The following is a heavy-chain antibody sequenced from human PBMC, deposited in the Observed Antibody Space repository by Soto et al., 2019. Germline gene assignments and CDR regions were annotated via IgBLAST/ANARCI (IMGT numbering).Heavy chain of an antibody. D-gene: IGHD6-19*01. V-gene: IGHV4-39*01. J-gene: IGHJ4*02. Sequence: PSVRLSCTGFVCGGSISSRGYYWGWIRQPPGKGLEGSGGIEYSGSSYYNPSLKSRATMSVDTSKNQFSRKLSSATAAVTAVDEWASHEAGSGWYDPALFAYRGQGTPVTVS. CDR3: ASHEAGSGWYDPALFAY. CDR2: IEYSGSS. CDR1: GGSISSRGYY.